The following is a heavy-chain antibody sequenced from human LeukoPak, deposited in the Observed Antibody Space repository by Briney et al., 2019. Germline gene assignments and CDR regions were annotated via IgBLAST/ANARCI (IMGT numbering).Heavy chain of an antibody. CDR1: GYTFTSYG. J-gene: IGHJ4*02. D-gene: IGHD3-22*01. V-gene: IGHV1-18*01. CDR3: ARFYDSSGYYSTTDDY. CDR2: ISAYNGNT. Sequence: ASVKVSCKASGYTFTSYGISWVRQAPGQGLEWMGWISAYNGNTNYAQKLQGRVTMTTDTSTSTAYMGLRSLRSDDTAVYYCARFYDSSGYYSTTDDYWGQGTLVTVSS.